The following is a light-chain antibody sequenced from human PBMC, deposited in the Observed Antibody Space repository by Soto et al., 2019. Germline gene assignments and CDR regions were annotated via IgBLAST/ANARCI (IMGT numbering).Light chain of an antibody. V-gene: IGKV3-11*01. Sequence: EIVLTQSPGTLSLSPGERATLSCRASQSVGSQLAWYQQKPGQAPRLLIYEASNRATGIPARFSGSGSGTDFTLTISSLEPEDFALYYCQQRSDWPLTFGGGTRVEIK. CDR2: EAS. CDR3: QQRSDWPLT. J-gene: IGKJ4*01. CDR1: QSVGSQ.